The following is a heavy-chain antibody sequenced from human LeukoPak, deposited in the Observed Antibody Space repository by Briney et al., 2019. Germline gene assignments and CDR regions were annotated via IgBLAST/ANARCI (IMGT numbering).Heavy chain of an antibody. V-gene: IGHV5-51*01. Sequence: GESLKISCKGSGYSFTSYWIGWVRQMPGKGLEWMGIIYPGDSDTRYSPSFQGQVTISADKSISTAYLQWSSLKASDTAMYYCARHVCGSGETYYYYYMDVWGKGTTVTISS. D-gene: IGHD3-10*01. J-gene: IGHJ6*03. CDR1: GYSFTSYW. CDR3: ARHVCGSGETYYYYYMDV. CDR2: IYPGDSDT.